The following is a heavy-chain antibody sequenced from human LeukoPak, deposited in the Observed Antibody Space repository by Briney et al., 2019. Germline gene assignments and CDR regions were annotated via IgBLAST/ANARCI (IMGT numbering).Heavy chain of an antibody. D-gene: IGHD1-7*01. V-gene: IGHV3-33*01. CDR3: ARDGGYNWNYVH. CDR2: IWYDGSNK. J-gene: IGHJ4*02. CDR1: GFTFSSYG. Sequence: SGGSLRLSCAASGFTFSSYGMHWVRQAPGKGLEWVAVIWYDGSNKYCADSVKGRFTISRDNSKNTLYLQMNSLRAEDTAVYYCARDGGYNWNYVHWGQGTLVTVSS.